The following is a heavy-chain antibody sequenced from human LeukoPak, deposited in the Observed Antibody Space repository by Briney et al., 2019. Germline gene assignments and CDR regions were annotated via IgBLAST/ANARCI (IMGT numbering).Heavy chain of an antibody. CDR3: ARGIAAASERALDI. CDR2: IDYRGRT. V-gene: IGHV4-39*07. J-gene: IGHJ3*02. CDR1: PGSISTTTYY. D-gene: IGHD6-13*01. Sequence: SETLSLTCTVSPGSISTTTYYWGWIRQPPGKGLEWIGNIDYRGRTNYNPSLKSRVTMSVDTSKNQFSLKLSSVTAADTAVYYCARGIAAASERALDIWGQGTTVTVSS.